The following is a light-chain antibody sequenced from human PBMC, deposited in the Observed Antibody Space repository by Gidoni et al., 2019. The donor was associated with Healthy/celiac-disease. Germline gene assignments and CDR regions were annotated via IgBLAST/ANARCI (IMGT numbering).Light chain of an antibody. CDR2: KAS. J-gene: IGKJ3*01. Sequence: DIQMTQSPSTLSASVGDRVTITCRASQSISSWLAWYQQKPGKAPKLLIYKASSLESGVPSRFSGCGSGTEFTLTISSLQPDDFATYYCQQYNSYPSFGPGTKVDIK. CDR3: QQYNSYPS. CDR1: QSISSW. V-gene: IGKV1-5*03.